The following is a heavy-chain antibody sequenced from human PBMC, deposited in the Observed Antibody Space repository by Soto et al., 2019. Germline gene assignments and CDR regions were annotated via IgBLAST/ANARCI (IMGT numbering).Heavy chain of an antibody. CDR2: IFHSGSV. J-gene: IGHJ4*02. CDR1: GCSVSSIFF. CDR3: ARRFGWYAIDY. D-gene: IGHD6-19*01. V-gene: IGHV4-4*01. Sequence: QVLLKESGPGLVQPAGTLSISCAVSGCSVSSIFFWGWVRQPPGKGMEWLGDIFHSGSVNYNPSLKSRVPTSIAKSKNKFSLELNSVTTADTAVYSRARRFGWYAIDYSGPGPLVIVSS.